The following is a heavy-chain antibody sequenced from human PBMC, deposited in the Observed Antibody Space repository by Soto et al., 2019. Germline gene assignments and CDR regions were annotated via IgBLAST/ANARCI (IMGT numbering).Heavy chain of an antibody. J-gene: IGHJ6*02. CDR2: ISSSSSTI. CDR1: GFTFSSYS. CDR3: ARDPPSFPYYGMDV. V-gene: IGHV3-48*02. Sequence: GGSLRLSCAASGFTFSSYSMNWVRQAPGKGLEWVSYISSSSSTIYYADSVKGRFTISRDNAKNSLYLQMNSLRDEDTAVYYCARDPPSFPYYGMDVWAQGTTVTVSS.